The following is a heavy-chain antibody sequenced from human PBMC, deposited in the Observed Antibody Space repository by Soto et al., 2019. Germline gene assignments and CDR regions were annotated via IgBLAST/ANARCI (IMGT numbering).Heavy chain of an antibody. D-gene: IGHD5-18*01. CDR2: IWYDGSNK. Sequence: PWGSLRLSCAASGFTFSSYVMHWVRQAPGKGLEWVAVIWYDGSNKYYADSVKGRFTISRDNSKNTLYLQMNSLKTEDTAVYYCIADTAMTNYGMDVWGQGTTVTVSS. CDR3: IADTAMTNYGMDV. V-gene: IGHV3-33*01. J-gene: IGHJ6*02. CDR1: GFTFSSYV.